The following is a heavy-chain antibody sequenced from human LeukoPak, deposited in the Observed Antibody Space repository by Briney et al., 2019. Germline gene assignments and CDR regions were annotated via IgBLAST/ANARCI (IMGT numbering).Heavy chain of an antibody. CDR1: GFVFRSYA. D-gene: IGHD3-10*01. Sequence: GRSLRLSCAASGFVFRSYAMHWFRQAPGKGLEWVAVISYNGDAQQSADSVKGRFIISRDNSKNTLFLEINSLRPEDTGTYYCARDSSPHYFGSGRPTDSWGQGTLVIVSS. CDR2: ISYNGDAQ. J-gene: IGHJ4*02. CDR3: ARDSSPHYFGSGRPTDS. V-gene: IGHV3-30-3*01.